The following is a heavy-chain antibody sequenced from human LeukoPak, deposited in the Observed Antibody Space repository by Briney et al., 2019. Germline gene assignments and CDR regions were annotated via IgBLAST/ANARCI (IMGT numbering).Heavy chain of an antibody. CDR3: ARDRHYGSGSYFDY. V-gene: IGHV3-66*01. Sequence: GGSLRLSCAASGFTVSSNYMSWVRQAPGKGLEWVSVIYSGGSTYYADSVKGRFTISRDNSKNTLYLQMNSLRAEDTAVYYCARDRHYGSGSYFDYWGQGTLVTVSS. CDR2: IYSGGST. D-gene: IGHD3-10*01. J-gene: IGHJ4*02. CDR1: GFTVSSNY.